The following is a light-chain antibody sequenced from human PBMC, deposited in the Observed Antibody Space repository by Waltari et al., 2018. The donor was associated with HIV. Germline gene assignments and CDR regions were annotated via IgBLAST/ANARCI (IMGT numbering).Light chain of an antibody. J-gene: IGLJ2*01. CDR3: SSYTGSDNLV. CDR1: SSDVGGYNY. V-gene: IGLV2-8*01. CDR2: EVS. Sequence: QSALTHPPPASGSPGQSVTISCTGTSSDVGGYNYVSWYQQHPGKAPKLMIYEVSKRPSGVPDRFSGSGSGNTASLTVSGLQAEDEADYYCSSYTGSDNLVFGGGTKLTV.